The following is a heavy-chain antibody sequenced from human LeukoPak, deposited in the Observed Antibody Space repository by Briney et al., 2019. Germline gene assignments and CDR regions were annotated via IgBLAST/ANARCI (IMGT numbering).Heavy chain of an antibody. CDR2: FDPEDGET. V-gene: IGHV1-24*01. D-gene: IGHD6-19*01. Sequence: GASVKVSCKVSGYTLTELSMHWVRQAPGKGREWMGGFDPEDGETIYAQKFQGRVTMTEDTSTDTAYIELSSLRSEDTALYYCATDSSGIEYYFDYWGQGTLVTVSS. J-gene: IGHJ4*02. CDR3: ATDSSGIEYYFDY. CDR1: GYTLTELS.